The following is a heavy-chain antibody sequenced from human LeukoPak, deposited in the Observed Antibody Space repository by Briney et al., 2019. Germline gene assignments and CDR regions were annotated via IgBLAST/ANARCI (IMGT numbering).Heavy chain of an antibody. CDR1: GYTFTSYG. CDR2: ISAYNGNT. Sequence: GASVKVSRKASGYTFTSYGISWVRQAPGQGLEWMGWISAYNGNTNYAQKLQGRVTMTTDTSTSTAYMELRSLRSDDTAVYYCATQSLHTGDFDYWGQGTLVTVTS. CDR3: ATQSLHTGDFDY. V-gene: IGHV1-18*01. J-gene: IGHJ4*02. D-gene: IGHD7-27*01.